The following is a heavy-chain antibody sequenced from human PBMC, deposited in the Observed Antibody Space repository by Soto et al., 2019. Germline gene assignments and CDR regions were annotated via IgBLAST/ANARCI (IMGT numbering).Heavy chain of an antibody. CDR3: ARSQGSSTSLEIYYYYYYGMDD. CDR1: GGTFSSYA. V-gene: IGHV1-69*01. Sequence: QVQLVQSGAEVKKPGSSVKVSCKASGGTFSSYAISWVRQAPGQGLEWMGGSIPISGTANYAQKFQGRVTITADESTSTAEMELSSLSSEDTAVSYCARSQGSSTSLEIYYYYYYGMDDWGQGTTVTVSS. J-gene: IGHJ6*02. D-gene: IGHD2-2*01. CDR2: SIPISGTA.